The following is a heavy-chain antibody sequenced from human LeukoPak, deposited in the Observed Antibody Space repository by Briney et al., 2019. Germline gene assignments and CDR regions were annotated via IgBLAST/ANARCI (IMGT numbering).Heavy chain of an antibody. D-gene: IGHD3-3*01. Sequence: GGSLRLSCAASGLTFSNYWMTWVRQAPGKGLEWVANIKQDGSEKYYVDSVKGRFTISRDNAKNSLYLQMNSLRADDTAVYYCARDAFSRISIFGVVSDAFDIWGQGTMVTVSS. CDR2: IKQDGSEK. CDR3: ARDAFSRISIFGVVSDAFDI. J-gene: IGHJ3*02. CDR1: GLTFSNYW. V-gene: IGHV3-7*01.